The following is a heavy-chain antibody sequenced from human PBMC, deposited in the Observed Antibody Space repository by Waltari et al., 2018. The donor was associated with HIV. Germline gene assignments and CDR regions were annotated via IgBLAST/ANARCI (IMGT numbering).Heavy chain of an antibody. CDR3: ARRSSRPAYYYYGMDV. CDR2: IYYSGST. D-gene: IGHD6-13*01. Sequence: QLQLQESGPGLVKPSETLSLTCTVSGGSISSSSYYWGWIRQPPGKGLEWIGSIYYSGSTYYNPSLKSRVTISVDTSKNQFSLKLSSVTAADTAVYYCARRSSRPAYYYYGMDVWGQGTTVTVSS. CDR1: GGSISSSSYY. V-gene: IGHV4-39*01. J-gene: IGHJ6*02.